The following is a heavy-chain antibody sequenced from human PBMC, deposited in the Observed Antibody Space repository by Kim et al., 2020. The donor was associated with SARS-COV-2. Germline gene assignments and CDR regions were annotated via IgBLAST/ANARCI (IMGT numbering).Heavy chain of an antibody. Sequence: YADSVKGRVTIARDNAKNSQYLQINSRRAEDTAVYYCARDLGELLFSFDSWGQGTLVTVSS. D-gene: IGHD3-16*02. V-gene: IGHV3-21*01. CDR3: ARDLGELLFSFDS. J-gene: IGHJ4*02.